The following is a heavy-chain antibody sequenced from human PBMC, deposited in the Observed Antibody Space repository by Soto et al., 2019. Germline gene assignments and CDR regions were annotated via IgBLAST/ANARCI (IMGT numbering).Heavy chain of an antibody. D-gene: IGHD3-9*01. CDR2: IYYRGNA. CDR3: ARLEGLATISYYFDS. V-gene: IGHV4-39*01. J-gene: IGHJ4*02. CDR1: DDSINSDKYY. Sequence: PETLSLTCSVSDDSINSDKYYLGWIRQPPGKGLEWIGSIYYRGNAYYNPSLQTRVTISLDKSKSQFSLKLNSVTAADSAVYFCARLEGLATISYYFDSWGPGALVTVSS.